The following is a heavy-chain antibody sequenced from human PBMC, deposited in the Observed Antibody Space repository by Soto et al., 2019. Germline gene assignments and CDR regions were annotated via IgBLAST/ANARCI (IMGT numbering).Heavy chain of an antibody. Sequence: PEGSLRLSCAASGFAFSSHPMSWVRQAPERGLEWVSGISDSGGITYNADSVKGRFTISRDNSKNTLYLQMNSLRAEDTALYYCARQAFGSSRSFDIWCQGTMVTVSS. D-gene: IGHD6-6*01. J-gene: IGHJ3*02. CDR1: GFAFSSHP. CDR2: ISDSGGIT. CDR3: ARQAFGSSRSFDI. V-gene: IGHV3-23*01.